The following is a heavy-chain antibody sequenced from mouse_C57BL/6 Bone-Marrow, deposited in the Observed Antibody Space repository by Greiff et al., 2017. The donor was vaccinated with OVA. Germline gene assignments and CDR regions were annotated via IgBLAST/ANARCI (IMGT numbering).Heavy chain of an antibody. Sequence: EVKLMESGGGLVQPGGSLSLSCAASGFTFTDYYMSWVRQPPGKALEWLGFIRNKANGYTTEYSAYVKGRFTISRDNSPSILYLQLNALRAEDSATYYCARYPPLCGNYEGGFDYWGQGTTLTVSS. CDR3: ARYPPLCGNYEGGFDY. CDR2: IRNKANGYTT. J-gene: IGHJ2*01. V-gene: IGHV7-3*01. D-gene: IGHD2-1*01. CDR1: GFTFTDYY.